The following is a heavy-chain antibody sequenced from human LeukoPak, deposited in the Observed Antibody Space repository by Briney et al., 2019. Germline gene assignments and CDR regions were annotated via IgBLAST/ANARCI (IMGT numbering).Heavy chain of an antibody. CDR1: GFTFSSYA. CDR3: ARGASYYYDSSGYYADFDY. J-gene: IGHJ4*02. V-gene: IGHV3-30-3*01. D-gene: IGHD3-22*01. CDR2: ISCDGSNK. Sequence: PGRSLRLSCAASGFTFSSYAMHWVSQAPGKGLEWVAVISCDGSNKYYADSVKGRFTISRDNSKNTLYLQMNSLRAEDTAVYYCARGASYYYDSSGYYADFDYWGQGTLVTVSS.